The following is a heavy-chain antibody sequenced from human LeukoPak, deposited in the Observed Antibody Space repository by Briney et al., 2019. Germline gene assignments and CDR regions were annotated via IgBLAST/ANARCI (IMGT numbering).Heavy chain of an antibody. CDR3: ARASRDGNNYGWYFDL. V-gene: IGHV4-59*01. CDR2: IYYTGST. Sequence: SETLSLTCTVSGGSISRYYWSWIRQAPGKGLEWIGYIYYTGSTNHNPSLLGRLTISVDTSKNQFSLKLSSVTAADTAVYYCARASRDGNNYGWYFDLWGRGTLVTVPS. D-gene: IGHD5-24*01. CDR1: GGSISRYY. J-gene: IGHJ2*01.